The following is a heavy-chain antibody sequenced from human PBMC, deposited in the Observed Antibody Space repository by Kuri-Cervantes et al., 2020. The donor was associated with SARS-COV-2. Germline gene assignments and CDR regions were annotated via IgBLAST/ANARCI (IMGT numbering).Heavy chain of an antibody. Sequence: SLKISCAASGFTFDDYAMHWVRQAPGKGLEWVSGISWNSGSIGYADSVKGRFTISRDNSKNSLYLQMNSLRTEDTALYYCAKEGPGGEFHWGQGTLVTVSS. V-gene: IGHV3-9*01. J-gene: IGHJ4*02. CDR1: GFTFDDYA. D-gene: IGHD3-10*01. CDR2: ISWNSGSI. CDR3: AKEGPGGEFH.